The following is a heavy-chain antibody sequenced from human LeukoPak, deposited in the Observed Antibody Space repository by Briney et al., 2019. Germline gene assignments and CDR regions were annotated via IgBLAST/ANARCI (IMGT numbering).Heavy chain of an antibody. J-gene: IGHJ6*03. CDR3: ARENYDVRSGYSSDNSYYLDV. CDR2: IYYTGTT. V-gene: IGHV4-59*02. D-gene: IGHD3-3*01. CDR1: GASVSTHY. Sequence: SETLSLTCTVSGASVSTHYWTWVRQPPGTGLEWIGYIYYTGTTNYNPSLQSRLTISVDTSQNQFSLRLSSVTAADTAVYYCARENYDVRSGYSSDNSYYLDVWGKGTTVIVSS.